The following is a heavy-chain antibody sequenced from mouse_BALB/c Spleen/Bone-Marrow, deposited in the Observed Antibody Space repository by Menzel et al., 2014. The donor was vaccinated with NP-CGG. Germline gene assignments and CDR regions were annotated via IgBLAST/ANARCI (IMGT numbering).Heavy chain of an antibody. CDR2: IYPSDSYT. V-gene: IGHV1-69*02. J-gene: IGHJ4*01. CDR1: GYTFTSYR. D-gene: IGHD2-14*01. Sequence: VHLVESGAELVRPGASVKLSCKASGYTFTSYRINWVKQRPGQGLEWIGNIYPSDSYTNYNQKFKDKATLTVDKSSSTAYMQLSSPTSEDSAVYYCTRRDRYDYYAMDYWGQGTSVTVSS. CDR3: TRRDRYDYYAMDY.